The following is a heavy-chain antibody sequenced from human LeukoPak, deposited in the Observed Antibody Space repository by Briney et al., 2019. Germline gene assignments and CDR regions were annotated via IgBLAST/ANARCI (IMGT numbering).Heavy chain of an antibody. Sequence: GGSLRLSCAASGFTVSSSYMSWVRQAPGKGLEWVSAISGSGGSTYYADSVKGRFTISRDNSKNTLYLQMNSLRAEDTAVYYCAKDLAVTTFDYYYGMDVWGQGTTVTVSS. CDR3: AKDLAVTTFDYYYGMDV. V-gene: IGHV3-23*01. J-gene: IGHJ6*02. D-gene: IGHD4-11*01. CDR2: ISGSGGST. CDR1: GFTVSSSY.